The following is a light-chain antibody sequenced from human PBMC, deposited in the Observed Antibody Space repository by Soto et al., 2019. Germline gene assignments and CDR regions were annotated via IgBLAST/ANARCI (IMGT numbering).Light chain of an antibody. J-gene: IGKJ1*01. CDR2: GVS. CDR1: QSVASNC. Sequence: EIVLTQSPGTLSLSPGEGATLSCRASQSVASNCLAWYQQKPGQAPRLLIYGVSSRATGIPDRFSGSGSGTDFTLTISRLEPEDFAVDYCQQYVTSPQTFGQGTKVEIK. CDR3: QQYVTSPQT. V-gene: IGKV3-20*01.